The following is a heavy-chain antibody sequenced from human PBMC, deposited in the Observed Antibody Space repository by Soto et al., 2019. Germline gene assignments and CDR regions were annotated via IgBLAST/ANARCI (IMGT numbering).Heavy chain of an antibody. J-gene: IGHJ4*02. CDR3: AREWRYDFWSGFDY. D-gene: IGHD3-3*01. Sequence: GSLRLSCAASGFTFSSYWMSWVRQTPGKGLEWVGNIKPDGSEKSYVDSVKGRFTISRDNAKNSLFLELNSLRAEDTAVYYCAREWRYDFWSGFDYWGQGTLVTVSS. CDR1: GFTFSSYW. CDR2: IKPDGSEK. V-gene: IGHV3-7*01.